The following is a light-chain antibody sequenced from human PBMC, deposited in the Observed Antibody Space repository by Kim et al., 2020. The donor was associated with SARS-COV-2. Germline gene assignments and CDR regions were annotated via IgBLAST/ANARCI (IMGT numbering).Light chain of an antibody. J-gene: IGKJ2*02. CDR1: QSVSRSY. CDR2: GAS. Sequence: EIVLTQSPGTLSLSPGERAILSCRASQSVSRSYLAWYQQKPGQAPRLLIYGASSRATGIPDRLSGSGSGTDFTLTISKLEPEDFAVYFCQQYGSSRTFGQGTKLEI. CDR3: QQYGSSRT. V-gene: IGKV3-20*01.